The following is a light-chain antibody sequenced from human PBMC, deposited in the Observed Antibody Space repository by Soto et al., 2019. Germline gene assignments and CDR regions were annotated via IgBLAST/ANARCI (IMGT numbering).Light chain of an antibody. V-gene: IGKV3-20*01. Sequence: EIVLTQSPGTLSLSPGERATLSCRASQSLSSSYLAWYQQKPGQAPRLLIYGASSRATGIPDRFSGSGSGTDFTLAISILEPEDFAVYYCQQYGTSPRTFGQGTTVEIK. CDR3: QQYGTSPRT. CDR1: QSLSSSY. J-gene: IGKJ1*01. CDR2: GAS.